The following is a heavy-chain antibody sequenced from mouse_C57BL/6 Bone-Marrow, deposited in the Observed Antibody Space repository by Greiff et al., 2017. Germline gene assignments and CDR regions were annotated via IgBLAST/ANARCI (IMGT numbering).Heavy chain of an antibody. V-gene: IGHV5-12*01. CDR3: ARRGTTVVAVDY. CDR2: ISNGGGST. J-gene: IGHJ4*01. Sequence: EVKLVESGGGLVQPGGSLKLSCAASGFTFSDYYMYWVRQTPEKRLEWVAYISNGGGSTYYPDTVKGRFTISRDNANNTLYLQISRLKSEDTAMYYCARRGTTVVAVDYWGQGTAVTVSS. CDR1: GFTFSDYY. D-gene: IGHD1-1*01.